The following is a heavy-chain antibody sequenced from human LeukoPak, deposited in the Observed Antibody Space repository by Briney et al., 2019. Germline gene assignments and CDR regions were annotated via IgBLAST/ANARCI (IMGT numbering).Heavy chain of an antibody. CDR2: MNPNSGNT. D-gene: IGHD3-3*01. V-gene: IGHV1-8*01. CDR3: ARGYWRLPFLEWEMNWFDP. Sequence: GASVKVSCKASGYTFTSYDINWVRQATGQGLEWMGWMNPNSGNTGYAQKFQGRVTMTRNTSISTAYMDLSSLRSEDTAVYYCARGYWRLPFLEWEMNWFDPWGQGTLVTVSS. CDR1: GYTFTSYD. J-gene: IGHJ5*02.